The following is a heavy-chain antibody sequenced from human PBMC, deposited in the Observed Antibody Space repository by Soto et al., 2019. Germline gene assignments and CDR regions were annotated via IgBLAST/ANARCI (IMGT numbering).Heavy chain of an antibody. V-gene: IGHV1-46*01. CDR3: ARGGEVGVAGSAAFDM. CDR2: INPGSGAA. CDR1: GYTVTTHY. J-gene: IGHJ3*02. D-gene: IGHD3-3*01. Sequence: QVQLVQSGAEVKKPGASVKISCTASGYTVTTHYMHWVRQAPGRGLEWMGAINPGSGAAKYTQTFQGRVSMTRDTSSNPVYMEMSALSSEDPAVFYCARGGEVGVAGSAAFDMWGQGTMVTVSS.